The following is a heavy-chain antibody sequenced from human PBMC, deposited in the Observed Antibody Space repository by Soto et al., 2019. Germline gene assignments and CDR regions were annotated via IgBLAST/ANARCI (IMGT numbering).Heavy chain of an antibody. Sequence: QVQLVQSGAEVKKPGSLVKVSCKASGGTFSSYAISWVRQAPRQGLEWMAGIIPIFGTANYAQKFQGRVTITADESTSTAYMELSSLRSEDTAVYYCARDQNPSVRYSSSKNYCYYGMDVWGQGTTVTVSS. CDR2: IIPIFGTA. V-gene: IGHV1-69*01. CDR3: ARDQNPSVRYSSSKNYCYYGMDV. J-gene: IGHJ6*02. D-gene: IGHD6-6*01. CDR1: GGTFSSYA.